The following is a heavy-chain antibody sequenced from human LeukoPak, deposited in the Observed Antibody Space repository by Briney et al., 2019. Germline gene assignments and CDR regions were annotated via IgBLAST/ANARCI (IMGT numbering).Heavy chain of an antibody. V-gene: IGHV3-23*01. CDR2: ISGGGNST. D-gene: IGHD6-13*01. CDR1: GFTFSTYA. Sequence: GGSLRLSCAASGFTFSTYAMSWVRQAPGKGLEWVSGISGGGNSTYYADSVKGRFTISRDNSKNTLYLQMNSLRAEDTAAYYCAKVAAGRWFFDYWGQGTLVTVSS. CDR3: AKVAAGRWFFDY. J-gene: IGHJ4*02.